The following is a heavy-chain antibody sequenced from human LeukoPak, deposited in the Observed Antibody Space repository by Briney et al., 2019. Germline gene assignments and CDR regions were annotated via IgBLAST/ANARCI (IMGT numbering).Heavy chain of an antibody. D-gene: IGHD2-8*01. Sequence: PGGSLRLSCAASGFTFSTYYMNWVRQAPGQGLDWVAYIETDGSRQYYADSVKGRFTITRDNSEKKMYLQMDSLRQDDTAVYYCVKNGWLDDWGQGTLVTVSS. CDR2: IETDGSRQ. V-gene: IGHV3-30*02. CDR1: GFTFSTYY. CDR3: VKNGWLDD. J-gene: IGHJ5*02.